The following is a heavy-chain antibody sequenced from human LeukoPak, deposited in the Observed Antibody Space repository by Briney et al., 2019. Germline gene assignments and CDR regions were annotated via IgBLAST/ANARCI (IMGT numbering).Heavy chain of an antibody. Sequence: PGGSLRLSCAASGFTFSTYAMSWVRQAPGKGREWVSAISGSVGSTYHADSVKGRFTISQDNSKTTMYLQMNSLRAEDTAVYYCAKRVPYTSGWYYFGHWGQGTLVTVSS. D-gene: IGHD6-19*01. CDR1: GFTFSTYA. CDR3: AKRVPYTSGWYYFGH. CDR2: ISGSVGST. V-gene: IGHV3-23*01. J-gene: IGHJ4*02.